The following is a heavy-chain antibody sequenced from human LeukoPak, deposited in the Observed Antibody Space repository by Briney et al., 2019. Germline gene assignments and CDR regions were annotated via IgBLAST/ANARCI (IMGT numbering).Heavy chain of an antibody. CDR2: IGTSGDT. D-gene: IGHD6-19*01. CDR3: SRVGSSGWPNYFDS. V-gene: IGHV3-13*04. CDR1: GFTFSSYD. Sequence: GGSLRLSCAASGFTFSSYDMHWVRQATGKGLEWVSVIGTSGDTYYAGSVKGRFTISRENAKNSLYLQMNSLTAGDTAVYFCSRVGSSGWPNYFDSWGQGTLVTVCS. J-gene: IGHJ4*02.